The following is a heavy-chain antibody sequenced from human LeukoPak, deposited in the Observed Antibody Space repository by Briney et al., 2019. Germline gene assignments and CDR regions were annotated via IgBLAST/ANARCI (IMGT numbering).Heavy chain of an antibody. CDR1: GFTFSSYG. CDR3: AKDRRAVGATKGGNYFDY. V-gene: IGHV3-30*18. D-gene: IGHD1-26*01. Sequence: GGSLRLSCAASGFTFSSYGMHWVRQAPGKGLEWVAVISYDGSNKYYADSVKGRFTISRDNSKNTLYLQMNSLRAEDTAAYYCAKDRRAVGATKGGNYFDYWGQGTLVTVSS. J-gene: IGHJ4*02. CDR2: ISYDGSNK.